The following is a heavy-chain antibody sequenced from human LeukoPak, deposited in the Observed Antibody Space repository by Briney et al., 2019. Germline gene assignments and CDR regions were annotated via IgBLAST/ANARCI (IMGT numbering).Heavy chain of an antibody. CDR2: INHSGST. V-gene: IGHV4-34*01. CDR3: ARHGFGFDY. Sequence: SETLSLTCAVYGGSFSGYYWSWIRQPPGKGLEWIGEINHSGSTTYNPSLKSRVTISVDTSKNQFSLKLSSVTAADTAVYYCARHGFGFDYWGQGTLVTVSS. D-gene: IGHD3-10*01. J-gene: IGHJ4*02. CDR1: GGSFSGYY.